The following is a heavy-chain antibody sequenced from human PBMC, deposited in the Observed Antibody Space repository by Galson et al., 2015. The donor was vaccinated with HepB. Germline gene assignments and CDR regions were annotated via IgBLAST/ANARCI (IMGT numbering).Heavy chain of an antibody. D-gene: IGHD2-21*02. CDR2: ISYDGSNK. CDR3: ARVRVVTAIRDAFDI. CDR1: GFTCSSYG. Sequence: SLRLSCAASGFTCSSYGMHWVRQAPGKGLEWVAVISYDGSNKYYADSVKGRFTISRDNSKNTLYLQMNSLRAEDTAVYYWARVRVVTAIRDAFDIWVPGTMVTASS. V-gene: IGHV3-30*03. J-gene: IGHJ3*02.